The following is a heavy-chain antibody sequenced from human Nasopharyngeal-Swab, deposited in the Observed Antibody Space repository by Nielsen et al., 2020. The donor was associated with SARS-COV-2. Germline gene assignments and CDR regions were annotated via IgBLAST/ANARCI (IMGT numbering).Heavy chain of an antibody. J-gene: IGHJ4*02. D-gene: IGHD3-9*01. V-gene: IGHV3-23*01. Sequence: GESLKISCAASGFTFNTYWMHWARQAPGKGLEWVSAIGGNGARTHYADSVRGRFIISRDNSKSTLDLQMNSLRTEDTAVYYCAKDYDIGYWGQGTLVTVSS. CDR3: AKDYDIGY. CDR2: IGGNGART. CDR1: GFTFNTYW.